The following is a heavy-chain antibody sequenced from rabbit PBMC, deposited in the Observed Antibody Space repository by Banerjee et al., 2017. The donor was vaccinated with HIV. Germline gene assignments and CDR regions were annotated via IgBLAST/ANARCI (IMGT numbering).Heavy chain of an antibody. CDR3: VRDLIGYIEWGTNL. V-gene: IGHV1S45*01. CDR1: GFDLSSNCW. Sequence: EESGGGLVQPEGSLTLSCKASGFDLSSNCWICWVRQAPGKGLEWIACIYAGSSGSTYYASWAKGRFTISKTSSTTVTLQVTSLTAADTATYFCVRDLIGYIEWGTNLWGQGTLVTVS. D-gene: IGHD7-1*01. J-gene: IGHJ4*01. CDR2: IYAGSSGST.